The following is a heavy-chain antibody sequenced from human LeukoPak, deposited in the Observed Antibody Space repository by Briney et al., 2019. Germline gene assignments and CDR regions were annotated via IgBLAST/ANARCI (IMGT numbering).Heavy chain of an antibody. V-gene: IGHV3-48*03. CDR2: ISSSGSTI. CDR3: KGYYDSSGYKAY. Sequence: GGSLGLSCVASGFTFRSYEMNWVRQAPGKGLEWLSYISSSGSTIYYADSVKGRFTISRDNAKNSLYLQMNSLRAEDTAVYYCKGYYDSSGYKAYWGQGTLVTASS. J-gene: IGHJ4*02. D-gene: IGHD3-22*01. CDR1: GFTFRSYE.